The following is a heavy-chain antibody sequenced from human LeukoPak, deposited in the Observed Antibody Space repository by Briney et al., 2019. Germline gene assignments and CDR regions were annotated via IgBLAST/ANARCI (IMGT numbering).Heavy chain of an antibody. CDR3: ARAYSSSWYFNWFGP. Sequence: SETLSLTCTVSGYSISSGYFWGWIRQPPGKGLEWIGTIYHSGSTYYNASLESRVTISVDTSKNQFSLKLSSVTAADTAVYYCARAYSSSWYFNWFGPWGQGTLVTVSS. V-gene: IGHV4-38-2*02. CDR2: IYHSGST. CDR1: GYSISSGYF. J-gene: IGHJ5*02. D-gene: IGHD6-13*01.